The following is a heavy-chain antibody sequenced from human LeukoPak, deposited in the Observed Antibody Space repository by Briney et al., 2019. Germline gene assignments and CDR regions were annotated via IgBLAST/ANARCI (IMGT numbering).Heavy chain of an antibody. D-gene: IGHD4-17*01. CDR1: GGSISSYY. J-gene: IGHJ3*02. V-gene: IGHV4-59*01. CDR2: IYYSGST. Sequence: SETLSLTCTVSGGSISSYYWSWIRQPPGKGLEWIGYIYYSGSTNYNPSLKSRVTISVDTSKNQFSLKLSSVTTADTAVYYCASSYGDYGFGDAFDIWGQGTMVTVSS. CDR3: ASSYGDYGFGDAFDI.